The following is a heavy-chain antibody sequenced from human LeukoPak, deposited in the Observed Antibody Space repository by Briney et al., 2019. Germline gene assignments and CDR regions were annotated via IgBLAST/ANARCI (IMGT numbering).Heavy chain of an antibody. Sequence: GGSLRLSCAASGFTFSSSSMTWVRQAPGKGLEWVSYISGSSSTIYYADSVKGRFTISRDNAKNSLFLQMNSLRDEDTAVYYCARSWIQKWLSFDYWGQGALVTVSP. CDR1: GFTFSSSS. V-gene: IGHV3-48*02. CDR3: ARSWIQKWLSFDY. CDR2: ISGSSSTI. D-gene: IGHD5-18*01. J-gene: IGHJ4*02.